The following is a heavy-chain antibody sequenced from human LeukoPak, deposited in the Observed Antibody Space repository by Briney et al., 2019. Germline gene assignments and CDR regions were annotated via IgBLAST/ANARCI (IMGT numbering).Heavy chain of an antibody. D-gene: IGHD1-26*01. CDR3: ARGWELDY. J-gene: IGHJ4*02. V-gene: IGHV1-46*01. CDR1: GYTFTSYY. CDR2: ISPSGGST. Sequence: ASVKVSCKASGYTFTSYYMHWVRQAPGQGLEWMGIISPSGGSTNYAQKFQGRVTMTRDMSTSIVYMELSSLRSDDTAVYYCARGWELDYWGQGTLVTVSS.